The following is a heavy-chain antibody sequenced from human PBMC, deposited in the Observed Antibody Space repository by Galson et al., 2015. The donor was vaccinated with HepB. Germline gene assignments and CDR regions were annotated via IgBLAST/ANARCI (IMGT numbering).Heavy chain of an antibody. Sequence: ETLSLTCTVSGGSISSSSYYWGWIRQPPGKGLEWIGSIYYSGSTYYNPSLKSRVTISVDTSKNQFSLKLSSVTAADTAVYYCARRATTSLDFDYWGQGTLVTVSS. CDR3: ARRATTSLDFDY. CDR1: GGSISSSSYY. V-gene: IGHV4-39*01. CDR2: IYYSGST. J-gene: IGHJ4*02. D-gene: IGHD1-26*01.